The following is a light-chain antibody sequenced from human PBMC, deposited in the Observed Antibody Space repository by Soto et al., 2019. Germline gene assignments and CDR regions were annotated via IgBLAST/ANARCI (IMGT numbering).Light chain of an antibody. V-gene: IGKV1-5*03. CDR3: QQYHSYSYS. J-gene: IGKJ2*03. CDR2: KAS. Sequence: DIQMTQSPATLSASVGDRVTITCRASQSIGSSLAWYQQRPGKATKLLIHKASSLESGVPSTFSGGGSGTEFSLTITSLQPDDFATYYCQQYHSYSYSFGQGTKLEIK. CDR1: QSIGSS.